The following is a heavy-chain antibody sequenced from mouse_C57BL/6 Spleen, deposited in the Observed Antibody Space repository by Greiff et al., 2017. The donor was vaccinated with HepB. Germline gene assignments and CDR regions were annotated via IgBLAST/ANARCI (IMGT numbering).Heavy chain of an antibody. Sequence: VQLQQSGAELVRPGASVTLSCKASGYTFTDYEMHWVKQTPVHGLEWIGAIDPETGGTAYNQKFKGKAILTADKSSSTAYMELRSLTSKDSAVYYCTSAMDNWSQGTSVTVSS. CDR1: GYTFTDYE. J-gene: IGHJ4*01. CDR3: TSAMDN. CDR2: IDPETGGT. V-gene: IGHV1-15*01.